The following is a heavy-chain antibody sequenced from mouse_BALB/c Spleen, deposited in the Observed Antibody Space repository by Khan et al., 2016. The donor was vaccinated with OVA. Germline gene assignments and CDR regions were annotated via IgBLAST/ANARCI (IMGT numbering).Heavy chain of an antibody. Sequence: EVELVESGGGLVQPGGSRKLSCVASGFTFTSFGMHWVRQAPEKGLEWVAYISGDSSTVSYTDTLKGRFTISRDNPNNTLFLQMTSLRSEDMAIYYCARSYFYGYYFDQWGQGTTLTVSS. D-gene: IGHD1-1*01. CDR3: ARSYFYGYYFDQ. CDR2: ISGDSSTV. V-gene: IGHV5-17*02. CDR1: GFTFTSFG. J-gene: IGHJ2*01.